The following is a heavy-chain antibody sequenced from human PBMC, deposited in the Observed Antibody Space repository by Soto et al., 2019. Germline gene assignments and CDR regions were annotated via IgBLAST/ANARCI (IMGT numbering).Heavy chain of an antibody. CDR3: ARDWGGYNWHDAPPYHWFDR. CDR1: GGTFSSYA. Sequence: QVQLVQSGAEVKKPGSSVKVSCKASGGTFSSYAISWVRQAPGQGLEWMGGIIHIFGTANYAQKFQGRVTITADESTSTAYMELSSLRSEDTAVYYCARDWGGYNWHDAPPYHWFDRWGQGTLVTVSS. D-gene: IGHD1-20*01. J-gene: IGHJ5*02. V-gene: IGHV1-69*12. CDR2: IIHIFGTA.